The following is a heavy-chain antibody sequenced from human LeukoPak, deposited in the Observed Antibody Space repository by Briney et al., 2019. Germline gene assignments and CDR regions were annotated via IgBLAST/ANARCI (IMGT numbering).Heavy chain of an antibody. CDR1: GFTFSSYA. CDR3: ARARDFWEYFDY. CDR2: ISYDGSNK. Sequence: GRSLRLSCAASGFTFSSYAMHWVRQAPGKGLEWVAVISYDGSNKYYADSVKGRFTTSRDNSKNTLYLQMNSLRAEDTAVYYCARARDFWEYFDYWGQGTLVTVSS. J-gene: IGHJ4*02. D-gene: IGHD3-3*01. V-gene: IGHV3-30*01.